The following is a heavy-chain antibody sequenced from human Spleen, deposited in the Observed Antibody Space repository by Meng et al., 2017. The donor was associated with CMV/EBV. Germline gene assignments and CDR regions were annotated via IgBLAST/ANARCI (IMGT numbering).Heavy chain of an antibody. J-gene: IGHJ4*02. CDR3: AREFGPRYFDY. Sequence: ESLKISCAASGFTFSSYAMSWVRQPPGKGLEWIGSIYYSGSTNYNPSLKSRVTISVDTSKNQFSLKLSSVTAADTAVYYCAREFGPRYFDYWGQGTLVTVSS. V-gene: IGHV4-59*01. D-gene: IGHD3-10*01. CDR2: IYYSGST. CDR1: GFTFSSYA.